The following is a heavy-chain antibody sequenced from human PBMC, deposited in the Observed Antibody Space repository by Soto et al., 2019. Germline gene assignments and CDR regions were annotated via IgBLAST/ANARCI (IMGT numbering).Heavy chain of an antibody. V-gene: IGHV4-59*01. CDR1: GGSITLYY. Sequence: SETLSLTCTVSGGSITLYYWNWIRRSPGKGLEWIGYMYSSGSTNYRSSLKSRVTISGDTSKNQFSLRLRSVTAADTAVYFCARGTGYGDSYFDYWGQGALVTVSS. J-gene: IGHJ4*02. CDR2: MYSSGST. CDR3: ARGTGYGDSYFDY. D-gene: IGHD4-17*01.